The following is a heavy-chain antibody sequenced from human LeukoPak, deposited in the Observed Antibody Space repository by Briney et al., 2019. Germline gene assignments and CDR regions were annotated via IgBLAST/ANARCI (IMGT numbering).Heavy chain of an antibody. J-gene: IGHJ4*02. CDR2: ISSNGGST. D-gene: IGHD5-12*01. CDR1: GFTFSSYA. V-gene: IGHV3-64*01. Sequence: PGGSLRLSCAASGFTFSSYAMHWVRQAPGKGLEYASAISSNGGSTYYANSVKGRFTISRDNSKNTLYLQMGSLRAEDMAVYYCARDTSDIVATNFDYWGQGTLVTVSS. CDR3: ARDTSDIVATNFDY.